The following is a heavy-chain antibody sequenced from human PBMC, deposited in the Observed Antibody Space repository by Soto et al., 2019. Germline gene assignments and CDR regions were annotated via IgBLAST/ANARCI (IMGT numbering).Heavy chain of an antibody. V-gene: IGHV3-23*01. D-gene: IGHD3-10*01. CDR1: GFTFSSYA. Sequence: GGSLRLSCAASGFTFSSYAMSWVRQAPGKGLEWVSAISGSGGSTYYADSVKGRFTISRDNSKNTLYLQMNSLRAEDTAVYYCAKERLVRELPPDDAFDIWGQGTMVTVSS. J-gene: IGHJ3*02. CDR3: AKERLVRELPPDDAFDI. CDR2: ISGSGGST.